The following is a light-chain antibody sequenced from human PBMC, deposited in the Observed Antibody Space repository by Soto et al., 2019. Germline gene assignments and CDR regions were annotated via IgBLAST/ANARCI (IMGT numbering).Light chain of an antibody. V-gene: IGKV3-15*01. CDR3: QQYNNWPLT. CDR1: QSVSSN. CDR2: GAS. Sequence: EIVFTQAPAALSVSPGERATLSCRASQSVSSNLAWYQQKPGQAPRLLIYGASTRATGIPARFSGSGSGTEFTLTISSLQSEDFAVYYCQQYNNWPLTFGQGTKVDIK. J-gene: IGKJ1*01.